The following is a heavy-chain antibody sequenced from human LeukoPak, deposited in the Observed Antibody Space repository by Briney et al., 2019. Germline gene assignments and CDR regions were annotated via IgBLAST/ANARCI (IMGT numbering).Heavy chain of an antibody. CDR1: GFSLSGYW. D-gene: IGHD5-18*01. V-gene: IGHV3-7*01. CDR3: ARGGYSFDY. J-gene: IGHJ4*02. CDR2: LHADGVEQ. Sequence: GGSLRPSCAASGFSLSGYWMTWVRQAPGKGLEWVARLHADGVEQNYVDSVTGRFTMSRDNAKNSLDLQMNSLRVEDTAVYYCARGGYSFDYLGQGTLVAVSS.